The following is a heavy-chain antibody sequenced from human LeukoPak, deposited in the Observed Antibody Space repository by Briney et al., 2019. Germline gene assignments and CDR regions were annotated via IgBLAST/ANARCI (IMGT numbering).Heavy chain of an antibody. CDR3: ARVTPGSLVAVAEYFDY. CDR2: INPNSGGT. Sequence: ASVKVSCKASGYTFTGYYMHWVRQAPGQGLEWMGWINPNSGGTNYAQKFQGRVTMTRDTSISTAYMELSRLRSDDTAVYYCARVTPGSLVAVAEYFDYWGQGTLVTVSS. V-gene: IGHV1-2*02. CDR1: GYTFTGYY. J-gene: IGHJ4*02. D-gene: IGHD6-19*01.